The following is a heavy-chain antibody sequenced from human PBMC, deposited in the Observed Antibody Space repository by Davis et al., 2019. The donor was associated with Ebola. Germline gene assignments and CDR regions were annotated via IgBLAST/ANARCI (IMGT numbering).Heavy chain of an antibody. CDR3: ARDRVTMVRGANQDYYYYYGMDV. CDR2: ISSSGSTI. D-gene: IGHD3-10*01. V-gene: IGHV3-11*04. Sequence: LSLTCTVSGGSISSYYWSWIRQPPGKGLEWVSYISSSGSTIYYADSVKGRFTISRDNAKNSLYLQMNSLRAEDTAVYYCARDRVTMVRGANQDYYYYYGMDVWGQGTTVTVSS. J-gene: IGHJ6*02. CDR1: GGSISSYY.